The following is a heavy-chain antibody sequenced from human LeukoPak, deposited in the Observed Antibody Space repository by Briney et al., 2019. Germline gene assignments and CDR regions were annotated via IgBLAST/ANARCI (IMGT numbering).Heavy chain of an antibody. CDR3: AKDHESDGYPCLDH. V-gene: IGHV3-23*01. D-gene: IGHD3-22*01. CDR2: ISASGP. CDR1: GFTFSSYS. J-gene: IGHJ4*02. Sequence: GGSLRLSCAASGFTFSSYSMNWVRQAPGKGLEWVSTISASGPYYADAVRGRFTISRDNSRNTLSLQMDSLRAEDTAVYYCAKDHESDGYPCLDHWGLGTLVTVSS.